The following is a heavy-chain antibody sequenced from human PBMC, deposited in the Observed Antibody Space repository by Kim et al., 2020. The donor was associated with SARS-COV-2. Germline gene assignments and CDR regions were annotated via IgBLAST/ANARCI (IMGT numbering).Heavy chain of an antibody. CDR3: AKEGRPPDYDFWSGYQGRYFDL. J-gene: IGHJ2*01. CDR1: GFTFSSYG. CDR2: ISYDGSNK. Sequence: GGSLRLSCAASGFTFSSYGMHWVRQAPGKGLEWVAVISYDGSNKYYADSVKGRFTISRDNSKNTLYLQMNSLRAEDTAVYYCAKEGRPPDYDFWSGYQGRYFDLWGRGTLVTVSS. V-gene: IGHV3-30*18. D-gene: IGHD3-3*01.